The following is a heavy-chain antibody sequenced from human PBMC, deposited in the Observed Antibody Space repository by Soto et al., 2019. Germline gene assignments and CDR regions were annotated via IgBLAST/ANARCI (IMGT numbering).Heavy chain of an antibody. CDR3: ARFLRFPDY. CDR1: GGSISSSTYY. D-gene: IGHD2-21*01. J-gene: IGHJ4*02. CDR2: IHYSGST. Sequence: SETLSLTCTVSGGSISSSTYYWGWIRQPPGKGLEWIGSIHYSGSTYYNPSLEGRATISEDTSKNQFSLKVTSVTAADTAVYYCARFLRFPDYWGQGTPVTVSS. V-gene: IGHV4-39*01.